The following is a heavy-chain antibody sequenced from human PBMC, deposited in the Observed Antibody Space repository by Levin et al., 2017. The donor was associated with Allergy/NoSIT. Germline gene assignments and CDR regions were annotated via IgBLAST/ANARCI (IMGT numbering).Heavy chain of an antibody. CDR3: ARSNWFDY. CDR2: IYQDGGER. Sequence: PRASVKVSCAASGFTFSRGWMSWVRQAPGKGLEWVANIYQDGGERYYVGSVRGRFTISRDNAKNSLYLQMNSLRAEDTAVYYCARSNWFDYWGQGTLVIVSS. D-gene: IGHD1-20*01. J-gene: IGHJ4*02. CDR1: GFTFSRGW. V-gene: IGHV3-7*01.